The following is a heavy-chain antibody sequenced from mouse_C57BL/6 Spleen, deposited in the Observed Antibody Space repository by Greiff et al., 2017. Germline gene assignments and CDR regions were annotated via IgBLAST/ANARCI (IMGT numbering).Heavy chain of an antibody. V-gene: IGHV2-6*01. CDR1: GFSLTSYG. D-gene: IGHD2-14*01. CDR2: IWGVGST. CDR3: GREGYGVLFAC. Sequence: QVQLKESGPGLVAPSQSLSITCTVSGFSLTSYGVDWVRQSPGKGLEWLGVIWGVGSTNYNSALKSRLSISKDNSKSQVFLKMNSLQTDDTAMYYWGREGYGVLFACWGQGTLVTVSA. J-gene: IGHJ3*01.